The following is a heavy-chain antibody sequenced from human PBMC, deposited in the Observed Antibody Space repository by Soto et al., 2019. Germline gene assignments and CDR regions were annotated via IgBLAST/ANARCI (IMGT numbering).Heavy chain of an antibody. J-gene: IGHJ4*02. CDR3: PTNYGSRSAHLRN. CDR2: IIPTLGMS. D-gene: IGHD3-10*01. Sequence: QVQLVQSGAEVKKPGSSVKVSCTASGDTFNFYTISWVRQAPGQGLEWMGRIIPTLGMSNYAQNFQGRVMXXXEXXTSTDHMEMCRLRSEDTALYYWPTNYGSRSAHLRNWVQGTLV. V-gene: IGHV1-69*02. CDR1: GDTFNFYT.